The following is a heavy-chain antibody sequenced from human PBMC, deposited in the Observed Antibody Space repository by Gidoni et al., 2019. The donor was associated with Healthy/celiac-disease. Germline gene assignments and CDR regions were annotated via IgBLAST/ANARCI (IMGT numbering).Heavy chain of an antibody. Sequence: VQLVEYGGGLVQPGRSLRLSCAASGFTFSSYGMHWVRQAPGKGLEWVAVIWYDGSNKYYADSVKGRFTISRDNSKNTLYLQMNSLRAEDTAVYYCARWVTGFDYWGQGTLVTVSS. CDR3: ARWVTGFDY. J-gene: IGHJ4*02. CDR2: IWYDGSNK. D-gene: IGHD4-4*01. CDR1: GFTFSSYG. V-gene: IGHV3-33*01.